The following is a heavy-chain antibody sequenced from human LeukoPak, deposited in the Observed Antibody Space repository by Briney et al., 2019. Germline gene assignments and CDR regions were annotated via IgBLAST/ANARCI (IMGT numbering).Heavy chain of an antibody. V-gene: IGHV4-61*01. CDR3: ARSRDGTRFDY. D-gene: IGHD5-24*01. Sequence: SETLSLTCTVSGGSVRGGIYYWSWIRQPPGRGLEWIGYIYYSGSTNYNPSLKSRVTISVDTSKNQFSLKMSSVTAADTAAYYCARSRDGTRFDYWGQGTLVTVSS. J-gene: IGHJ4*02. CDR1: GGSVRGGIYY. CDR2: IYYSGST.